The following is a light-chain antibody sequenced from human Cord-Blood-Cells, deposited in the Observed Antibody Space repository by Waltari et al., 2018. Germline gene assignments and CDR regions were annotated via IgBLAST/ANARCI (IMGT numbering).Light chain of an antibody. V-gene: IGLV2-23*01. J-gene: IGLJ2*01. CDR1: SSDVGSYNL. CDR3: CSYAGSSTYVV. Sequence: QSALTQPASVSGSPGQSITISCTGTSSDVGSYNLVSWYQQHPGKAPKLMIYEGSKRPSGVSKRFSGSKSGNTASLTSSGLQAKDEADYYGCSYAGSSTYVVFGGGTKLTVL. CDR2: EGS.